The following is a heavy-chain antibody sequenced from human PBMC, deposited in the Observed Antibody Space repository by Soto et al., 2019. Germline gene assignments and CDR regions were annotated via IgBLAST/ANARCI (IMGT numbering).Heavy chain of an antibody. CDR2: ISSSSSTI. D-gene: IGHD2-2*01. V-gene: IGHV3-48*01. J-gene: IGHJ4*02. CDR1: GFTFSSYS. CDR3: ARGPSPFAYCSSTSCRDFDY. Sequence: GGSLRLSCAASGFTFSSYSMNWVRQAPGKGLEWVSYISSSSSTIYYADSVKGRFTISRDNAKNSLYLQMNSLRAEDTAVYYCARGPSPFAYCSSTSCRDFDYWGQGTLVTVSS.